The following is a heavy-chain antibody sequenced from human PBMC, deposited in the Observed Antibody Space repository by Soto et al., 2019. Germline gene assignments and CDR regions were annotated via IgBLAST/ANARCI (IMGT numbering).Heavy chain of an antibody. J-gene: IGHJ4*02. D-gene: IGHD1-26*01. Sequence: EVRLVQSGAEVRKPGESLKISCQISGYSILFYWVGWVRQVPGKGLEWMGIIYPADSDVRYSPSFQGQVTISADKSINTAYLHWDSLKASDTAMYYCARGLGTGTYPARRYDYWGQGTLVSVSS. CDR3: ARGLGTGTYPARRYDY. V-gene: IGHV5-51*01. CDR1: GYSILFYW. CDR2: IYPADSDV.